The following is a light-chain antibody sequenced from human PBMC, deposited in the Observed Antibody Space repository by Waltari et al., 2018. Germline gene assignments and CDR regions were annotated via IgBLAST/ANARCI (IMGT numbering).Light chain of an antibody. Sequence: VLTQEPSLTVSPGGTVPLTCDSTTGVVTTKYYPNWFQQKPGKSPRTLIYDKAKKPPWPPARFSGSLLGVKAALTLSNVQPEDEADYYCSLYYGDARWVFGGGTKLTVL. J-gene: IGLJ3*02. V-gene: IGLV7-43*01. CDR1: TGVVTTKYY. CDR2: DKA. CDR3: SLYYGDARWV.